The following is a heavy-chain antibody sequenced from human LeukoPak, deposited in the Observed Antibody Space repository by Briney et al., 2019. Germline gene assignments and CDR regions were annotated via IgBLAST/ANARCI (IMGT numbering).Heavy chain of an antibody. Sequence: SETLSLTSTVSGVSISSYYWSWIRQPPGKGLEWIGYIYYSGSTNYNPSLKSRVTISVDTSKNQFSLKLSSVTAADTAVYYCARGNYDILTGFDYWGQGTLVTVSS. CDR3: ARGNYDILTGFDY. D-gene: IGHD3-9*01. CDR2: IYYSGST. CDR1: GVSISSYY. V-gene: IGHV4-59*01. J-gene: IGHJ4*02.